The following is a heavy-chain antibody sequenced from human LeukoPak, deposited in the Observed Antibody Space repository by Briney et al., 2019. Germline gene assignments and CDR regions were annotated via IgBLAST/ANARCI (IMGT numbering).Heavy chain of an antibody. J-gene: IGHJ4*02. V-gene: IGHV1-69*05. CDR2: IVPIFGTA. Sequence: SVKVSCKASGGTFSSYAISWVRQAPGQGLEWMGGIVPIFGTANYAQKFQGRVAITTDESTSTAYMELSSLRSEDTAVYYCARVFAPYYYDSSGYSHFDYWGQGTLVTVSS. CDR3: ARVFAPYYYDSSGYSHFDY. CDR1: GGTFSSYA. D-gene: IGHD3-22*01.